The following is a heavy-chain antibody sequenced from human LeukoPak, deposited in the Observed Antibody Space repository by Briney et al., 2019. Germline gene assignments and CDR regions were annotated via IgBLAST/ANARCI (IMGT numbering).Heavy chain of an antibody. Sequence: SETLFLTCTVSGGSISSYYWSWIRQPPGKGLEWIGYIYYSGSTNYNPSLKSRVTISVDTSKNQFSLKLSSVTAADTAVYYCARDAQGGAFDIWGQGTMVTVSS. CDR2: IYYSGST. CDR3: ARDAQGGAFDI. V-gene: IGHV4-59*01. CDR1: GGSISSYY. J-gene: IGHJ3*02. D-gene: IGHD2-15*01.